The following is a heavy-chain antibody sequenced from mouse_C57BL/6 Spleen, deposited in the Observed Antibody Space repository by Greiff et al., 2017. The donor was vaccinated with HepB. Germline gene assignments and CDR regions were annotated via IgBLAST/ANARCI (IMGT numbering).Heavy chain of an antibody. D-gene: IGHD1-1*01. CDR3: ARYGTVYWYFDV. J-gene: IGHJ1*03. CDR2: IRNKANGYTT. V-gene: IGHV7-3*01. Sequence: EASGFTFTDYYMSWVRQPPGKALEWLGFIRNKANGYTTEYSASVKGRFTISRDNSQSILYLQMNALRAEDSATYYCARYGTVYWYFDVWGTGTTVTVSS. CDR1: GFTFTDYY.